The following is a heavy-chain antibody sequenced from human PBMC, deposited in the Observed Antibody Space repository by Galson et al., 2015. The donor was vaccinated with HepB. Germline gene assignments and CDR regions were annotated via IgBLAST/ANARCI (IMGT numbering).Heavy chain of an antibody. CDR1: GGTFSSYA. CDR2: IIPIFGTA. CDR3: ARDVKTGHSSGWYTGDY. Sequence: SVKVSCKASGGTFSSYAISWVRQAPGQGLEWMGGIIPIFGTANYAQKFQGRVTITADESTSTAYMELSSLRSEDTAVYYCARDVKTGHSSGWYTGDYWGQGTLVTVSS. D-gene: IGHD6-19*01. V-gene: IGHV1-69*13. J-gene: IGHJ4*02.